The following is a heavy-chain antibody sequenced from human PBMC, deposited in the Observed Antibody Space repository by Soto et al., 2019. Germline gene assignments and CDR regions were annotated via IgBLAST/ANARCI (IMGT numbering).Heavy chain of an antibody. CDR3: ARRAETNGWNGFGADKYYFDF. V-gene: IGHV1-18*01. J-gene: IGHJ4*02. CDR2: VSAYIGTT. Sequence: ASVKVSCKASGYTFTSYGISWVRQAPGQGPEWVGWVSAYIGTTYYAQKLQGRVTMTADTSTNTAYMELRSLRSDVTAVYYCARRAETNGWNGFGADKYYFDFWGQGTLVTVSS. D-gene: IGHD1-1*01. CDR1: GYTFTSYG.